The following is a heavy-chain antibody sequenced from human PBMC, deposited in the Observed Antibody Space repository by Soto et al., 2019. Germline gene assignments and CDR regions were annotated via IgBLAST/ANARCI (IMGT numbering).Heavy chain of an antibody. CDR2: ISGSGGST. J-gene: IGHJ4*02. CDR3: AKGRSYWRGVTQDFDY. CDR1: GFNFSSYA. V-gene: IGHV3-23*01. Sequence: PGGSLSLSSAASGFNFSSYAMSWVRPAPGKGLEWVSAISGSGGSTYYADSVKGRFTISRDNSKNTLYLQMNSLRAEDTAVYYCAKGRSYWRGVTQDFDYWGQGTLVTVSS. D-gene: IGHD2-21*02.